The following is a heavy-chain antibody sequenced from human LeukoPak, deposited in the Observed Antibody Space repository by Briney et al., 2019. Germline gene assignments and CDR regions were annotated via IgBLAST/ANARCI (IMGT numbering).Heavy chain of an antibody. CDR2: IIPILGIA. CDR3: ARGATLVVPAARGYYFDY. D-gene: IGHD2-2*01. J-gene: IGHJ4*02. Sequence: GASVKVSCKASGGTFSSYAISWVRQAPGQGLEWMGRIIPILGIANYAQKFQGRVTITANKSTSTAYMELSSLRSEDTAVYYCARGATLVVPAARGYYFDYWGQGTLVTVSS. CDR1: GGTFSSYA. V-gene: IGHV1-69*04.